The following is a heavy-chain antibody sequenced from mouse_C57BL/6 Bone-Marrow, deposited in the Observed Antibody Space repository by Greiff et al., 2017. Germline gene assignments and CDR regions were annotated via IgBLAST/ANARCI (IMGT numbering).Heavy chain of an antibody. J-gene: IGHJ4*01. D-gene: IGHD5-1-1*01. CDR3: ARESNTYYYAMDY. V-gene: IGHV5-12*01. CDR1: GFTFSDYY. Sequence: EVQGVESGGGLVQPGGSLKLSCAASGFTFSDYYMYWVRQTPEKRLEWVAYISNGCGSTYYPDTVKGRFTISRDNAKNTLYLQMSRLKSEDTAMYYCARESNTYYYAMDYWGQGTSVTVSS. CDR2: ISNGCGST.